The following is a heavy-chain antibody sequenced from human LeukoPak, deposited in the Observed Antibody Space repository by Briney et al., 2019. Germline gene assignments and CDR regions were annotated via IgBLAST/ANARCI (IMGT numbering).Heavy chain of an antibody. Sequence: TGGSLRLSCAASGFTFSVAAMTWVRQAPGKGLEWVSLICASGESTYYADSVKGRFTISRDNSKNTLSLQMNSLRVEYTARYFCAKDIQLSTWGLGTMVTVSS. CDR2: ICASGEST. CDR1: GFTFSVAA. D-gene: IGHD5-24*01. J-gene: IGHJ3*01. V-gene: IGHV3-23*01. CDR3: AKDIQLST.